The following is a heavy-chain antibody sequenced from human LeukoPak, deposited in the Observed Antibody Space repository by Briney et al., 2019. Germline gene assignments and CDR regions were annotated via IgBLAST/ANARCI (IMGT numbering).Heavy chain of an antibody. CDR3: AALSAFDY. V-gene: IGHV3-23*01. D-gene: IGHD2/OR15-2a*01. CDR1: GFTFSGYA. J-gene: IGHJ4*02. Sequence: GGSLRLSCAASGFTFSGYAMSWVRQAPGKGLEWVSAISGSGGNTYYAASVKGRFTLSRDNSKNTLYLQMTSLRAEDTAVYYCAALSAFDYWGQGTLVTVSS. CDR2: ISGSGGNT.